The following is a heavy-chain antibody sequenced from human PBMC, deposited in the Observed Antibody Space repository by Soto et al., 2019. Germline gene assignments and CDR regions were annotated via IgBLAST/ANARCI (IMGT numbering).Heavy chain of an antibody. CDR2: LSGSSGTT. CDR1: GFTFSSYA. Sequence: GGSLRLSCVASGFTFSSYAMSWVRQAPGKGLEWVSILSGSSGTTYYADSMRGRFTISRDNSKNTLYLQMNSLRAEDTAVYFCAKGSGDSCYSCLDFWGQGTLVTVSS. CDR3: AKGSGDSCYSCLDF. D-gene: IGHD2-15*01. J-gene: IGHJ4*02. V-gene: IGHV3-23*01.